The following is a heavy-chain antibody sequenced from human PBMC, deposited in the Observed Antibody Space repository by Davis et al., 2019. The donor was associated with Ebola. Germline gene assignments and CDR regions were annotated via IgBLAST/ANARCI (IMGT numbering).Heavy chain of an antibody. CDR2: IYYSGST. CDR1: GGSTCSYY. Sequence: MPSATLPLTCTVSGGSTCSYYMSWIPQSPGKGLEWIAYIYYSGSTHYNPSPKCRVTISVDTSKNQFSLKLRSVTAADTAVYYCARDVARGWFDPWGQGNLVTVSS. V-gene: IGHV4-59*01. J-gene: IGHJ5*02. CDR3: ARDVARGWFDP.